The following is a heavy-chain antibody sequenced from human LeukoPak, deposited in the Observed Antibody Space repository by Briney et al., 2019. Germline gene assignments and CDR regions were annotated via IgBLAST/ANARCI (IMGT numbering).Heavy chain of an antibody. J-gene: IGHJ4*02. D-gene: IGHD6-19*01. V-gene: IGHV4-34*01. CDR3: ARAGSGWSFDC. CDR2: INHSGST. Sequence: SETLSLTCAVYGGSFSGYYWSWIRQPPGKGLEWIGEINHSGSTNYNPSLKSRVTISVDTSKNQFSLKLSSVTAADTAVYYCARAGSGWSFDCWGQGTLVTVSS. CDR1: GGSFSGYY.